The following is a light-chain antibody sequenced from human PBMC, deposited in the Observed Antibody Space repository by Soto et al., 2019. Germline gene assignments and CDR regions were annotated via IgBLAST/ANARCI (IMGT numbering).Light chain of an antibody. V-gene: IGKV1-33*01. Sequence: DIQMTQSPSSLSASVGDRVTITCQASQNINNYLNWYQQKPGRAPKLLIYDASNLEAGVPSRFRGSGSGTDFTFTISSLQPEDFATYYCLQDYNYPITFGQGTRLEIK. CDR2: DAS. CDR3: LQDYNYPIT. J-gene: IGKJ5*01. CDR1: QNINNY.